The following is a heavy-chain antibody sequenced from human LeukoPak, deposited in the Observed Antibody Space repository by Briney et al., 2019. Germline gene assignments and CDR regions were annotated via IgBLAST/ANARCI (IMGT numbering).Heavy chain of an antibody. D-gene: IGHD1-1*01. V-gene: IGHV3-9*01. Sequence: GGPLRLSCAASGFTFDDYAMHWVRQAPGKGLEWVSGISRNNGSRGFADSVKGRFTISRDNAKNALFLQMNSLRAEDTALYYCAKGRYDYYYYYGMDVWGQGTRSPSP. CDR2: ISRNNGSR. J-gene: IGHJ6*02. CDR3: AKGRYDYYYYYGMDV. CDR1: GFTFDDYA.